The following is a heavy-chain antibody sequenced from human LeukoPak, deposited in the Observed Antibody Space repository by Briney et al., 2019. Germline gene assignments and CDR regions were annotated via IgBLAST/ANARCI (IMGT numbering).Heavy chain of an antibody. CDR1: GFTFSSYG. D-gene: IGHD6-13*01. J-gene: IGHJ6*02. CDR2: ISYDGSNK. V-gene: IGHV3-30*18. Sequence: GGSLRLSCAASGFTFSSYGMHWVRQAPGKGLEWVAVISYDGSNKYYADSVKGRFTISRDNSKNTLYLQMNSLRAEDTAVYYCAKDGSSWYDYYYYGMDVWGQGTTVTVSS. CDR3: AKDGSSWYDYYYYGMDV.